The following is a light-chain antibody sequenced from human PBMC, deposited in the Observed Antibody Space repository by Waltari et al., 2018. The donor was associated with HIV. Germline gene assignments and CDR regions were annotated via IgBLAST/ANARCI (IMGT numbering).Light chain of an antibody. CDR3: HQYNDWPYT. Sequence: MMQSPDTLPVSPGEGVTLTCRARQSVRTNVAWYQQKPRQAPRLLIYGASNSAAGFPARFTGGGSGTEFSLTISSLQSEDFAVYFCHQYNDWPYTFGQGTKLDIK. CDR1: QSVRTN. V-gene: IGKV3-15*01. J-gene: IGKJ2*01. CDR2: GAS.